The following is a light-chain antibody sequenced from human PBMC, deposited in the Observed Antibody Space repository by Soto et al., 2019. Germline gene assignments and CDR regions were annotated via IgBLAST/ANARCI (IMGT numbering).Light chain of an antibody. CDR1: QSVSSSY. CDR2: GAS. V-gene: IGKV3-20*01. J-gene: IGKJ4*01. CDR3: QQYGSSPLT. Sequence: EIVLTQSPGTLSLSPGERATLSCRASQSVSSSYLAWYQQKPSQAPRLLIYGASSRATDTPDMFSGSGSGTDFTLTISRLEPEEFGVYYCQQYGSSPLTFGGGTKVEIK.